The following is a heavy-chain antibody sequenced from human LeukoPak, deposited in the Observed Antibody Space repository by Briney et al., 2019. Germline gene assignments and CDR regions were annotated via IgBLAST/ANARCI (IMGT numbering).Heavy chain of an antibody. CDR3: TKDQTPFY. V-gene: IGHV3-49*04. Sequence: GGSLRLSCTTSGFTFGDYAMTWVRQAPGEGLEWVGFIRSKAYGGTTEYAASVKGRFTISRDDSKSIAYLQMSSLKTEDTAVYYCTKDQTPFYWGQGTLVTVSS. CDR2: IRSKAYGGTT. J-gene: IGHJ4*02. CDR1: GFTFGDYA.